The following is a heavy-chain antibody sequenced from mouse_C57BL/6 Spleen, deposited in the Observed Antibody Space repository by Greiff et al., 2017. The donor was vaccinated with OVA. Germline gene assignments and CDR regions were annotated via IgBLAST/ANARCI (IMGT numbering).Heavy chain of an antibody. J-gene: IGHJ4*01. Sequence: VQLQQSGAELARPGASVKMSCKASGYTFTSYSMHWVKQRPGQGLEWIGYINPRSGYTNYNQKFKGKATLTADKSSSTAYMQLSSLTSEDSAVYYCASQCLVPGDYAMDYWGQGTSVTVSS. CDR1: GYTFTSYS. V-gene: IGHV1-4*01. CDR3: ASQCLVPGDYAMDY. D-gene: IGHD1-1*02. CDR2: INPRSGYT.